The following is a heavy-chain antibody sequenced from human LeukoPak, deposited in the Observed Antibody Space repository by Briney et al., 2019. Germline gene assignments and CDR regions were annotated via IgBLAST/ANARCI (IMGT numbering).Heavy chain of an antibody. CDR2: IKQDGSEK. CDR3: ARGWGYFDY. CDR1: GFTFSSYW. D-gene: IGHD6-19*01. V-gene: IGHV3-7*01. Sequence: GGSLRVCCAASGFTFSSYWMSWVRQAPGKGLEWVANIKQDGSEKYYVDSVKGRFTISRDNAKISLYLQMNSLRAEDTAAYYCARGWGYFDYWGQGTLVTVSS. J-gene: IGHJ4*02.